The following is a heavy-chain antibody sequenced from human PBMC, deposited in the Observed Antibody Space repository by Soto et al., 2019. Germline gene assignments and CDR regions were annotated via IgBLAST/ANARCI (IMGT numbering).Heavy chain of an antibody. CDR1: GGSISSGGYS. Sequence: PSETLSLTCAVSGGSISSGGYSWSWIRQPPGKGLEWIGYIYHSGSTYYNPSLKSRVTISVDRSKNQFSLKLSSVTAADTAVYYCARVSTSCYSYDYWGQGTLVTVSS. V-gene: IGHV4-30-2*01. CDR3: ARVSTSCYSYDY. D-gene: IGHD2-2*01. J-gene: IGHJ4*02. CDR2: IYHSGST.